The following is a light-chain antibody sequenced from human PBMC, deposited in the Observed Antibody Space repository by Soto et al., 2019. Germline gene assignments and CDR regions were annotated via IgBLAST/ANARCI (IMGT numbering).Light chain of an antibody. CDR1: SSDVGIYNY. J-gene: IGLJ2*01. CDR2: EVS. V-gene: IGLV2-14*01. CDR3: SSYTSSSTLV. Sequence: QSALTQPASVSGSPGQSIAISCTGSSSDVGIYNYVSWYQQHPGKVPKLIIYEVSNRPSGISNRFSGSKSGNTASLTLSGLQAEDEADYYCSSYTSSSTLVFGGGTKLTVL.